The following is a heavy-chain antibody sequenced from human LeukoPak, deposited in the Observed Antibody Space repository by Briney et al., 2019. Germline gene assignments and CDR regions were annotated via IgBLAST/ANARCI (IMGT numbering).Heavy chain of an antibody. V-gene: IGHV3-21*01. CDR2: ISSSSTYR. CDR3: ARGRYSGSYLLDC. Sequence: PGGSLRLSCAASGFTFSSYSMSWVRQAPGKGLEWVSSISSSSTYRYYAASVKGRFTISRDNAKNSLYLQMNSLRAEDTALYYCARGRYSGSYLLDCWGQGTLVTVSS. J-gene: IGHJ4*02. CDR1: GFTFSSYS. D-gene: IGHD1-26*01.